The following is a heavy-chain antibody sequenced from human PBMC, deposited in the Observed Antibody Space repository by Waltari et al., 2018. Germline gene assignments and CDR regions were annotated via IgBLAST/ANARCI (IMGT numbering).Heavy chain of an antibody. V-gene: IGHV3-23*03. D-gene: IGHD6-19*01. Sequence: EVQLLESGGGLVQPGGSLRLSCAASGFTFSSYAMSWVRQAPGNGLEWVAVIYSVGSTDYTDSVEGRFTISRDNSKNTLYLQMNSRRAENTAVYYCARAGAVAFYFDYWGQGTLVTVSS. CDR3: ARAGAVAFYFDY. CDR1: GFTFSSYA. J-gene: IGHJ4*02. CDR2: IYSVGST.